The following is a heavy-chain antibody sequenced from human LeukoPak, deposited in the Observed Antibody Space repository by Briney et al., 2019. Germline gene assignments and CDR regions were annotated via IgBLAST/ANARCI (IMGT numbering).Heavy chain of an antibody. CDR1: GGNFGNYV. D-gene: IGHD3-3*02. Sequence: ASVKVSCKASGGNFGNYVIHWVRQAPGQGLEWMGRITPFFGVANYAQTFQDRVTFTADKITNTAYMQISSLKSEDTAVYFCARDTNEEYSIASDGLAVWRQGTTVTVSS. CDR3: ARDTNEEYSIASDGLAV. J-gene: IGHJ6*01. CDR2: ITPFFGVA. V-gene: IGHV1-69*04.